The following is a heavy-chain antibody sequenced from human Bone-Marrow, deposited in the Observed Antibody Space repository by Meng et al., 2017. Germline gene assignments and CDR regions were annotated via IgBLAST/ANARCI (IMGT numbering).Heavy chain of an antibody. D-gene: IGHD3-16*02. CDR2: IKSKPDGETI. CDR1: GFTFSNAY. J-gene: IGHJ5*02. Sequence: GESLKISCEGSGFTFSNAYMTWVRQVPGKRLEWVGRIKSKPDGETIDYAAPVKGRFTISRDDAQNTLYLQMDSLKTEDTAVYYCTTDLPFTEGGVITTWGQGTLVTVSS. V-gene: IGHV3-15*01. CDR3: TTDLPFTEGGVITT.